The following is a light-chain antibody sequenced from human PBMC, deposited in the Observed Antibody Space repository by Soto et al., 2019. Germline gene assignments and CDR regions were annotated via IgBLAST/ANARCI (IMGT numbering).Light chain of an antibody. CDR1: QTVTSNS. J-gene: IGKJ2*01. V-gene: IGKV3-20*01. Sequence: EVVLTQSPGTLSLSPGERATLSCRASQTVTSNSLAWYQQKPGQAPRLLIYGASSRATDIPHRFSGSGSGTDFTLTLSRLEPEDFALYYCQQYLSLPVTFGQGTKLEIK. CDR2: GAS. CDR3: QQYLSLPVT.